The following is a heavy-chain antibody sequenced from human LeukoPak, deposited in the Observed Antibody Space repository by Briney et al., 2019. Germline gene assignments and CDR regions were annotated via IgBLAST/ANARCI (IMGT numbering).Heavy chain of an antibody. CDR2: IYSGGST. J-gene: IGHJ4*02. Sequence: PGGSLRLSCAASGFTFSSYAMSWVRQAPGKGLEWVSVIYSGGSTYYADSVKGRFTISRDNSKNTLYLQMNSLRAEDTAVYYCARSHLSSLCVTPAAVGYWGQGTLVTVSS. D-gene: IGHD2-15*01. V-gene: IGHV3-66*01. CDR1: GFTFSSYA. CDR3: ARSHLSSLCVTPAAVGY.